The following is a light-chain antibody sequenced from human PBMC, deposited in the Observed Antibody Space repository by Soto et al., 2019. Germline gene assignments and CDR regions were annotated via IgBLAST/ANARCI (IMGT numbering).Light chain of an antibody. CDR2: KVS. Sequence: VMTQTPLSAPVTLGQSASISCRSSQSLVHSDRNTYLSWFHQRPGHPPRLLIYKVSKRFSGVPDRFGGSGSGTYFTLKIDRVEADDVGLYYCMQLSHFPWTFGQGTKVDIK. CDR1: QSLVHSDRNTY. V-gene: IGKV2-24*01. CDR3: MQLSHFPWT. J-gene: IGKJ1*01.